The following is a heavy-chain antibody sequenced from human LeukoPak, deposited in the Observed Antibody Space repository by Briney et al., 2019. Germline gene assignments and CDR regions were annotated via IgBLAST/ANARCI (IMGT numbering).Heavy chain of an antibody. Sequence: SGGSLRLSCAASGFTFSSYAMHWVRQAPGKGLEWVAVISYDGSNKYYADSVKGRFTISRDNSKNTLYLQMNSLRAEDTAVYYCRAAATRSIYYYYYGMDVWGQGTTVTVSS. D-gene: IGHD6-13*01. CDR3: RAAATRSIYYYYYGMDV. CDR2: ISYDGSNK. J-gene: IGHJ6*02. V-gene: IGHV3-30*04. CDR1: GFTFSSYA.